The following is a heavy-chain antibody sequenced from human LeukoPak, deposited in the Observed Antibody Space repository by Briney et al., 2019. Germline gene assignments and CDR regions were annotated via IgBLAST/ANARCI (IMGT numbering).Heavy chain of an antibody. CDR2: IYYSGST. CDR3: ARGGTVVNLNY. D-gene: IGHD4-23*01. CDR1: GGSISSSSYY. J-gene: IGHJ4*02. Sequence: SETLSLTCTVSGGSISSSSYYWGWIRQPPGKGLEWIGSIYYSGSTCYNPSLKSRVTISVDTSKNQFSLKLSSVTAADTAVYYCARGGTVVNLNYWGQGTLVTVSS. V-gene: IGHV4-39*07.